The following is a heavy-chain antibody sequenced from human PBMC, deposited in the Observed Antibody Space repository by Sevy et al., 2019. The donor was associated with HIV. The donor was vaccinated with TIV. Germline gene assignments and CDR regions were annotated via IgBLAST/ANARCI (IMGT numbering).Heavy chain of an antibody. CDR3: AREGENYYDSSGYFDY. CDR2: ISSSSSYI. Sequence: GEALKNSCAASGFTFSSYSMNWVRQAPGKGLEWVSSISSSSSYIYYADSVKGRFTIYRDNAKNSLYLQMNSLRAEDTAVDYCAREGENYYDSSGYFDYWGQGTLVTVSS. J-gene: IGHJ4*02. D-gene: IGHD3-22*01. V-gene: IGHV3-21*04. CDR1: GFTFSSYS.